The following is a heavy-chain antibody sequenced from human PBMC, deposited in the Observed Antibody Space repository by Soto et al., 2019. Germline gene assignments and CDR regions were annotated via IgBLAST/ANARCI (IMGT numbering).Heavy chain of an antibody. CDR3: ARDDGGFDY. CDR1: GGSISNTY. D-gene: IGHD4-17*01. V-gene: IGHV4-59*01. CDR2: MYHRGST. Sequence: SETLSLTCTVSGGSISNTYWSWIRQPPGKGLEWIGYMYHRGSTNYNPSLKSRVTISVDTSKNQISLKLTSVTAADTAVYYCARDDGGFDYWGQGTLVTVS. J-gene: IGHJ4*02.